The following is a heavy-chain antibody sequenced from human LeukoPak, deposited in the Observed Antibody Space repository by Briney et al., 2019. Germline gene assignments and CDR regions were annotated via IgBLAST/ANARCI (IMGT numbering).Heavy chain of an antibody. V-gene: IGHV3-9*01. J-gene: IGHJ6*02. Sequence: GGSLRLSCAASGFTFDDYAMHWVRQAPGKGLEWVSGISWNSGSIGYADSVKGRFTISRDNAKNSLYLQMNSLRAEDTALYYCAKDLNYYYYGMDVWGQGTTVTVSS. CDR2: ISWNSGSI. CDR1: GFTFDDYA. CDR3: AKDLNYYYYGMDV.